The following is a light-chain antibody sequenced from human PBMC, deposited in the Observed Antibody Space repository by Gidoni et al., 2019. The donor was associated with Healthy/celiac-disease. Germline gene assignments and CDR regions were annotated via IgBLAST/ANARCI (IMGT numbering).Light chain of an antibody. CDR1: QSISSY. CDR2: AAS. CDR3: QQSYSTPLT. Sequence: DIQMTQSPSSLSASVGDRVTITCRASQSISSYLNWYQQKPGKAPKLLIYAASSLQGGVPSRLSGSGSGTDFTLTISSLQPEDFATYYCQQSYSTPLTFGGGTKVEIK. V-gene: IGKV1-39*01. J-gene: IGKJ4*01.